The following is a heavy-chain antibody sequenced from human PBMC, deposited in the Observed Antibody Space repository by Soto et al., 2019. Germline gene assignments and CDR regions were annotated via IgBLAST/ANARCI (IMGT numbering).Heavy chain of an antibody. Sequence: QVQLVESGGGVVQPGRSLRLSCAASGFTFSSYGMHWVRQAPGKGLEWVAVISYDGSDKNYADSGKGRFTISRDNSKNTLYLQLNSLRGEDTALYYCAKAPGRGDHVGMDVWGLGTPVIVSS. CDR3: AKAPGRGDHVGMDV. CDR2: ISYDGSDK. D-gene: IGHD4-17*01. V-gene: IGHV3-30*18. J-gene: IGHJ6*02. CDR1: GFTFSSYG.